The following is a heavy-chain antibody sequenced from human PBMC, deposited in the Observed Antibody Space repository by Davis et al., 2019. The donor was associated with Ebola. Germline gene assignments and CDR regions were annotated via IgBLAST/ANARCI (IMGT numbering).Heavy chain of an antibody. D-gene: IGHD2-15*01. CDR3: TREGGGAWGY. CDR2: IRQDGIEK. J-gene: IGHJ4*02. CDR1: GFSFSSYW. V-gene: IGHV3-7*01. Sequence: GESLKISCEASGFSFSSYWMTWVRQAPGKGLEWVANIRQDGIEKYYVDSVDGRFAISRDNAKSSLYLQMNSLRVDDTAIYYCTREGGGAWGYWGQGTLVTVSS.